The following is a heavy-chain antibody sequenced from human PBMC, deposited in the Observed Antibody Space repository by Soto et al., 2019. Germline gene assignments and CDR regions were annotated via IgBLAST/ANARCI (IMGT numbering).Heavy chain of an antibody. V-gene: IGHV4-59*08. Sequence: PSETLSLTCTVSGGSISSYYWSWIRQPPGKGLEWIGYIYYSGSANYNPSLKSRVTISVDTSKNQFSLKLSSATAADTAVYYCARQWYDSSGYPKSYFDYWGQGTLVTVSS. CDR1: GGSISSYY. CDR3: ARQWYDSSGYPKSYFDY. D-gene: IGHD3-22*01. CDR2: IYYSGSA. J-gene: IGHJ4*02.